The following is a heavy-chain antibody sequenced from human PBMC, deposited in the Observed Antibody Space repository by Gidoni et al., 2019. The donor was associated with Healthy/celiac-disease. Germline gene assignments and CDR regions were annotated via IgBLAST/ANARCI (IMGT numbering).Heavy chain of an antibody. J-gene: IGHJ6*02. D-gene: IGHD1-26*01. Sequence: EVQLVESGGGLVQPGRSLRLSCAASGFTFAAYAMHWVRQAPGKGLEWVSGISWNSGSIGYADSVKGRFTISRDNAKNSLYLQMNSLRAEDTALYYCAKDSCREIGGYYYYGMDVWGQGTTVTVSS. CDR3: AKDSCREIGGYYYYGMDV. CDR1: GFTFAAYA. V-gene: IGHV3-9*01. CDR2: ISWNSGSI.